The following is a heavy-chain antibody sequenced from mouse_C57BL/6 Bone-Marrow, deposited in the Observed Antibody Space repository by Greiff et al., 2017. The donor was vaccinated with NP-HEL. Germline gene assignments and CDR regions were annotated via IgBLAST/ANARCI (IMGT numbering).Heavy chain of an antibody. CDR1: GFNIKDYY. Sequence: VQLQQSGAELVRPGASVKLSCTASGFNIKDYYMHWVKQRPEQGLEWIGRIDPEDGDSEYASKFQGKATMDDDTSSNTDYLQLSSLTSEDTAVYYCTLTARYLDVWGKGTTVTVSS. J-gene: IGHJ1*03. CDR2: IDPEDGDS. V-gene: IGHV14-1*01. CDR3: TLTARYLDV.